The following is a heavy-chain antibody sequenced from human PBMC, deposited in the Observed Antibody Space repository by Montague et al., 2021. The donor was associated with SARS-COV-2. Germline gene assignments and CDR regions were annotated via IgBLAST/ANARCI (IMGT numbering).Heavy chain of an antibody. CDR1: GDSVRSNTAA. V-gene: IGHV6-1*01. CDR2: TNYRSKWTS. D-gene: IGHD4-17*01. Sequence: CAISGDSVRSNTAAWNWIRQSPSGGLEWLGRTNYRSKWTSGYATSVEGRISIDPDTSKNQFFLHLRSVTPEDTGVYYCVRDTGSAQAGFDAWGQGTLSPSPQ. J-gene: IGHJ4*02. CDR3: VRDTGSAQAGFDA.